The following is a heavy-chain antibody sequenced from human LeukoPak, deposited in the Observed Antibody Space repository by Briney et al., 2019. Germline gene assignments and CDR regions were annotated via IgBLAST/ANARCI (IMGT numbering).Heavy chain of an antibody. CDR3: ARDLTSTSNWEFDY. CDR1: GYTFADYF. CDR2: INLNTGGA. J-gene: IGHJ4*02. Sequence: ASVKVSCKASGYTFADYFIHWVRQAPGQELEWMGRINLNTGGAEYAPKFQGWVTMTRDTSISTAYVEVNRLISDDTAVYYCARDLTSTSNWEFDYWGQGTLVIVSS. V-gene: IGHV1-2*04. D-gene: IGHD1-26*01.